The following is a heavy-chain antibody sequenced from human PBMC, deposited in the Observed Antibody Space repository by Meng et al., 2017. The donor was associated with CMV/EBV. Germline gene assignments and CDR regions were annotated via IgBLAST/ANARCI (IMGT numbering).Heavy chain of an antibody. CDR2: VRNKANSYTT. Sequence: AAGFTFTDHYMDWVRLAPGKGLEWVGRVRNKANSYTTEYAASVKGRFTISRDDSKNSVYLQMNSLKTEDTAVYHCARMWRGRWFAPWGQGTLVTVSS. V-gene: IGHV3-72*01. J-gene: IGHJ5*02. CDR1: GFTFTDHY. D-gene: IGHD2-21*01. CDR3: ARMWRGRWFAP.